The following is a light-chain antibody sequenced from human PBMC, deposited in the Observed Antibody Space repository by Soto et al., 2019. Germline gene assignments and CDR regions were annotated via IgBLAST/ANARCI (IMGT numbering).Light chain of an antibody. CDR2: GAS. CDR3: QQYDSCSVT. Sequence: EIVLTPSAGPLSLSPGERATLSCRASQSVSSSYLAWYQQKPGQAPRLLIYGASSRATGIPDRFSGSGSGTEFTLTISSLQPDDFATYYCQQYDSCSVTFGQGTKVDI. CDR1: QSVSSSY. J-gene: IGKJ1*01. V-gene: IGKV3-20*01.